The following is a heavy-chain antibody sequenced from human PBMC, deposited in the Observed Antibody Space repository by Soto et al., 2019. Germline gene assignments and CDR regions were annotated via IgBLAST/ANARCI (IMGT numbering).Heavy chain of an antibody. D-gene: IGHD3-16*01. J-gene: IGHJ4*02. CDR1: GYTFTTFG. Sequence: QVPLVQSGGEVKRPGASVRVSCKASGYTFTTFGISWVRQAPGQGLEWMGWISAYNGHTDYAQKLQGRVTMTTDTSTNTVSMELRSLRSDDTAIYYCARGGTWGARDFDFWGQGTLVTVSS. CDR3: ARGGTWGARDFDF. CDR2: ISAYNGHT. V-gene: IGHV1-18*01.